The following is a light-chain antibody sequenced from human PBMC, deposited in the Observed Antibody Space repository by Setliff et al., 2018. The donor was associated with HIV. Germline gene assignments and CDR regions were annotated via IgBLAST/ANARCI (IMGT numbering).Light chain of an antibody. J-gene: IGLJ1*01. Sequence: QSALAQPASVSGSPGQSITISCTGASSDVGGYNYVSWYQHHPGKAPKLMIYGVSNRPSGVSNRFSGSKSGNTASLTISRLQVDDEADYYCCSNTGSNTYVFGTGTRSPS. CDR3: CSNTGSNTYV. CDR1: SSDVGGYNY. CDR2: GVS. V-gene: IGLV2-14*03.